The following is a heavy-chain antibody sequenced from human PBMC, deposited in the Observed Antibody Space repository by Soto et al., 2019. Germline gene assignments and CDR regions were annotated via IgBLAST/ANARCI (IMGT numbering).Heavy chain of an antibody. V-gene: IGHV4-30-4*01. CDR3: ARERTGIAAAGLYNWFDP. CDR2: IYYSGST. Sequence: SETLSLTCTVSGDSISSGDYYWSWIRQPPGKGLEWIGYIYYSGSTYYNPSLKSRVTISVDTSKNQFSLKLSSVTAADTAVYYCARERTGIAAAGLYNWFDPWGQGTLVTVSS. CDR1: GDSISSGDYY. J-gene: IGHJ5*02. D-gene: IGHD6-13*01.